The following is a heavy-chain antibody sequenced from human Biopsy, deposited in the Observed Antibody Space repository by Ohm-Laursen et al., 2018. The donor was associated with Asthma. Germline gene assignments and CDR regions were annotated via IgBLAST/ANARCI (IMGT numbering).Heavy chain of an antibody. CDR2: IYRNGDT. V-gene: IGHV4-30-2*06. Sequence: SDTLSLTCAVSGDSIDSGDYSWTWIRQSPGVGLEWIGYIYRNGDTYYNLTLKNRVTISIDRSKNQFSLRLRSVTAADTAVYYCARGWNCGGDCYSLDSWGQGTLVTVSS. CDR3: ARGWNCGGDCYSLDS. D-gene: IGHD2-21*02. J-gene: IGHJ4*02. CDR1: GDSIDSGDYS.